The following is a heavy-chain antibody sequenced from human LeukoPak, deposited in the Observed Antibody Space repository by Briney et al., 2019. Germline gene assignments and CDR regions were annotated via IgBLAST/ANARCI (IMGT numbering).Heavy chain of an antibody. Sequence: GGSLRLSCAASGFTFSSYGMSRVRQAPGKGLEWVSAISGSGGSTYYADSVKGRFTISRDNSKNTLYLQMNSLRAEDTAVYYCAKSDGDYVGAFDIWGQGTMVTVSS. V-gene: IGHV3-23*01. CDR2: ISGSGGST. CDR1: GFTFSSYG. CDR3: AKSDGDYVGAFDI. J-gene: IGHJ3*02. D-gene: IGHD4-17*01.